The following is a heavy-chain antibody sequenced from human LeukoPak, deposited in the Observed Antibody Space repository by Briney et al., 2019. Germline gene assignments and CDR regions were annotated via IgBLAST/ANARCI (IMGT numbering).Heavy chain of an antibody. CDR2: IRAYNGNT. V-gene: IGHV1-18*01. D-gene: IGHD3-22*01. CDR1: VYTFTSYV. J-gene: IGHJ4*02. Sequence: GASVKVSCKASVYTFTSYVISWVRQAPGQGLEWMGWIRAYNGNTNYAQKLQGRVTMTTDTSTSTAYMELRSLRSDDTAVYYCARDPPDYYDSSGYYQHLDYWGQGTLVTVSS. CDR3: ARDPPDYYDSSGYYQHLDY.